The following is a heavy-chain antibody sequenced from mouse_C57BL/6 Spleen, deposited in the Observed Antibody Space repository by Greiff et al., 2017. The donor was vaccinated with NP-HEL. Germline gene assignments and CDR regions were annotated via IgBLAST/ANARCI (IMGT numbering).Heavy chain of an antibody. J-gene: IGHJ1*03. CDR3: ARQTPTTVVATGYFDV. D-gene: IGHD1-1*01. CDR1: GFTFSSYG. CDR2: ISSGGSYT. V-gene: IGHV5-6*01. Sequence: EVQLVESGGDLVKPGGSLKLSCAASGFTFSSYGMSWVRQTPDKRLEWVATISSGGSYTYYPDSVKGRFTISRDNAKNTLYLQMSSLKSEDTAMYYCARQTPTTVVATGYFDVWGTGTTVTVSS.